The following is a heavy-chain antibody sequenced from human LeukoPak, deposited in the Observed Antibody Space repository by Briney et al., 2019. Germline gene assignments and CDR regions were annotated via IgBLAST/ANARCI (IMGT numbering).Heavy chain of an antibody. CDR3: ARGVVVVVADTFDY. J-gene: IGHJ4*02. CDR2: IFYSGNT. Sequence: PSETLSLTCTVPGGSINSGAYYWSWIRQHPGKGLEWIGNIFYSGNTSYNPSLKSRVTISVDTSENQLSLKLNSVTAADTAVYYCARGVVVVVADTFDYWGQGTLVTVSS. V-gene: IGHV4-31*03. D-gene: IGHD2-15*01. CDR1: GGSINSGAYY.